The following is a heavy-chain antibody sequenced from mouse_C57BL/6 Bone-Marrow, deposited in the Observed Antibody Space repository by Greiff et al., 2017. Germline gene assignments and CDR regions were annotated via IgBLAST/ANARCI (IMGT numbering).Heavy chain of an antibody. J-gene: IGHJ4*01. CDR2: IYPGDGDT. V-gene: IGHV1-82*01. CDR1: GYEFSSSW. Sequence: QVQLKESGPELVKPGASVKISCTASGYEFSSSWLNWVKQRPGKGLEWIGRIYPGDGDTTYNEKFQGKATLTADKSSSTAYLQLSSLTSEYAAIYFCSRGKDYWGQGTSVTVSS. CDR3: SRGKDY.